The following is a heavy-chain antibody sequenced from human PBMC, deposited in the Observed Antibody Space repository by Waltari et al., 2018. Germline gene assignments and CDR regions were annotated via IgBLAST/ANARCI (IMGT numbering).Heavy chain of an antibody. CDR3: AKDRARYFDWSNILFGFDP. J-gene: IGHJ5*02. V-gene: IGHV3-30*18. CDR2: MSFDGSDK. Sequence: QLQLVESGGGVVQPGRSLRLSCAASGFTFRNYGMHWVRQAPGKGLEWVASMSFDGSDKYYADSVKGRFTISRDDSKNTLYLKMNSLRVEDTAVYYCAKDRARYFDWSNILFGFDPWGQGTLVTVSS. D-gene: IGHD3-9*01. CDR1: GFTFRNYG.